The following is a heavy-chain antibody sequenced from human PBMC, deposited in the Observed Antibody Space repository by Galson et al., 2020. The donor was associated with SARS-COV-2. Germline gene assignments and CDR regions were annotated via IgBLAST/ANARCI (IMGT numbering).Heavy chain of an antibody. V-gene: IGHV1-18*01. CDR2: ISAYNGNT. J-gene: IGHJ6*03. Sequence: ASVKVSCKASGYTFTSYGISWVRQAPGQGLEWMGWISAYNGNTNYAQKLQGRVTMTTDTSTSTAYMELRSLRSDDTAVYYCARWESSSWYYYYYYMDVWGKGTTVTVAS. CDR3: ARWESSSWYYYYYYMDV. CDR1: GYTFTSYG. D-gene: IGHD6-13*01.